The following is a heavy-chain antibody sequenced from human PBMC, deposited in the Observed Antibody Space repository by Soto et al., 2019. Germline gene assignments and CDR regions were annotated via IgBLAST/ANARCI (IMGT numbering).Heavy chain of an antibody. CDR1: GGSISSSNW. V-gene: IGHV4-4*02. D-gene: IGHD6-13*01. Sequence: SETLSLTCAVSGGSISSSNWWSWVRQPPGKGLEWIGEIYHSGSTNYNPSLKSRVTISVDKSKNHFSLKLSSVTAADTAVYYCARFTGYSVNWFDPWGQGTLVT. CDR3: ARFTGYSVNWFDP. CDR2: IYHSGST. J-gene: IGHJ5*02.